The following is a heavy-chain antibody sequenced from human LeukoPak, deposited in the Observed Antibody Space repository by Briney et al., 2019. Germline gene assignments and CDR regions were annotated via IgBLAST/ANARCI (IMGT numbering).Heavy chain of an antibody. D-gene: IGHD2-2*02. Sequence: GASAKVSCKASGGTFSSYAISWVRQAPGQGLEWMGGIIPIFGTANYAQKFQGRVTITADESTSTAYMELSSLRSEDTAVYYCARSLPPYCSSTSCYTYYYYYGMDVWGKGTTVTVSS. CDR1: GGTFSSYA. V-gene: IGHV1-69*13. CDR3: ARSLPPYCSSTSCYTYYYYYGMDV. CDR2: IIPIFGTA. J-gene: IGHJ6*04.